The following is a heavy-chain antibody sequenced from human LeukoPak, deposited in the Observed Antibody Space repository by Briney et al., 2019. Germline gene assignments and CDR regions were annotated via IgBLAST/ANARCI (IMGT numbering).Heavy chain of an antibody. CDR2: FSGSGGLT. J-gene: IGHJ4*02. D-gene: IGHD5-12*01. CDR3: AKGGSGHEYYFDY. Sequence: GGSLRLSCIGSGFTFGSYAMNWVRQAPGQGLEWVSSFSGSGGLTHYGESVKGRFTISRDNSKSTLYLQLNSLRAEDTAVYYCAKGGSGHEYYFDYWGQGTLVTVSS. CDR1: GFTFGSYA. V-gene: IGHV3-23*01.